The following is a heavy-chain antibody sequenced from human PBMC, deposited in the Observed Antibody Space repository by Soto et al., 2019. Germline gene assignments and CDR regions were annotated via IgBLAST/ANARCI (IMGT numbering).Heavy chain of an antibody. Sequence: QVQLVESGGGVVQPGRSLRLYCAASGFTFSSYAMHWVRQAPGKGLEWVAVISYDGSNKYYADSVKGRFTISRDNSKNTLYLQMNSLRAEDTAVYYCARDSSSWYVPGGYYYGMDVWGQGTTVTVSS. CDR1: GFTFSSYA. CDR2: ISYDGSNK. J-gene: IGHJ6*02. CDR3: ARDSSSWYVPGGYYYGMDV. D-gene: IGHD6-13*01. V-gene: IGHV3-30-3*01.